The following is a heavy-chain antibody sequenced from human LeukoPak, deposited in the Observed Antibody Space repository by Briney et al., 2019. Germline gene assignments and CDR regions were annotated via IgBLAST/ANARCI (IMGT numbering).Heavy chain of an antibody. V-gene: IGHV5-51*01. D-gene: IGHD6-19*01. Sequence: GESLKISCKGSGYSFTSYWIGWVRQMPGKGLEWMGIIYPGDSDTRYSPSFRGQVTISADNSITTAYLQWRSLKASDTAIYYCARLHPYTTGWYVGADYWGQGTLVSVSS. J-gene: IGHJ4*02. CDR1: GYSFTSYW. CDR2: IYPGDSDT. CDR3: ARLHPYTTGWYVGADY.